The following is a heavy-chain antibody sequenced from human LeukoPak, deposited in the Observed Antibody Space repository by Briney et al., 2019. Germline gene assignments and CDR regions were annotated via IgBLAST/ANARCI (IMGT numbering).Heavy chain of an antibody. CDR2: INPHSGAT. CDR3: ATSSTVTHTRDP. CDR1: GYGFSDVY. Sequence: GASVKASCKASGYGFSDVYFNWVRQAPGQGLEWMGWINPHSGATNYAQRFQGRVSMDASFDTAYMGLSRLTSDDTAVYYCATSSTVTHTRDPWGQGTLVTVSS. D-gene: IGHD1-1*01. J-gene: IGHJ5*02. V-gene: IGHV1-2*02.